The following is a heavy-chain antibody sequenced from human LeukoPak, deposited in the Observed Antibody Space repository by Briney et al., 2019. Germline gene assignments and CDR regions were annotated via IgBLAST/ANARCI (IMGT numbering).Heavy chain of an antibody. J-gene: IGHJ4*02. CDR3: AREWEVLGFDN. D-gene: IGHD1-26*01. Sequence: SETLSLTCTVSHDSISSSSFYWGWIRQPPGKGLEWFGSFSFSGSTIYNPALRSRVSISVDASRNQFSLKLTSVSAADTAVYYCAREWEVLGFDNWGQGTLVTVSP. CDR2: FSFSGST. V-gene: IGHV4-39*07. CDR1: HDSISSSSFY.